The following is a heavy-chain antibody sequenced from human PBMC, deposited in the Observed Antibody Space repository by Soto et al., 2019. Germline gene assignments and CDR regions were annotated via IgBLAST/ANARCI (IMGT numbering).Heavy chain of an antibody. V-gene: IGHV3-66*01. D-gene: IGHD3-22*01. Sequence: GGSLRLSCAASGFNVCSNCMSWVRQAPGKGLEWVSVIYSGGSTYYADSVKGRFTISRDNSKNTLYLQMNSLRAEDTAVYYCARDGPPGTYYYDSSGYRLHYYGMDVWGQGTTVTVSS. CDR3: ARDGPPGTYYYDSSGYRLHYYGMDV. CDR2: IYSGGST. CDR1: GFNVCSNC. J-gene: IGHJ6*02.